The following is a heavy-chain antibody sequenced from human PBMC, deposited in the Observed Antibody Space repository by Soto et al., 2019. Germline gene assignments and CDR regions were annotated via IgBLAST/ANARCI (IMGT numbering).Heavy chain of an antibody. D-gene: IGHD3-16*01. V-gene: IGHV3-53*01. CDR3: AKEGEYDYVWGSYPSDY. CDR1: GFTVSSNY. J-gene: IGHJ4*02. CDR2: IYSGGST. Sequence: GGSLRLSCAASGFTVSSNYMSWVRQAPGKGLEWVSVIYSGGSTYYADSVKGRFTISRDNSKNTLYLQMNSLRAEDTAVYYCAKEGEYDYVWGSYPSDYWGQGTLVTVSS.